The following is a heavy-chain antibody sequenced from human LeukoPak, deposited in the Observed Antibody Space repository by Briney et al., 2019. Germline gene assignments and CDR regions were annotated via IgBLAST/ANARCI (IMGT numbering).Heavy chain of an antibody. V-gene: IGHV3-30*04. CDR1: GFNFSNYA. CDR2: ISYEGNTR. J-gene: IGHJ4*02. CDR3: ARGSKDYDSSGYYYDLGDY. Sequence: QPGGSLRLSCAASGFNFSNYAMHWVRQAPGKGLEWVAVISYEGNTRHYTDSVKGRFTISRDNSKNKHYLQMNSLRAEDTAVYYCARGSKDYDSSGYYYDLGDYWGQGNLVTVSS. D-gene: IGHD3-22*01.